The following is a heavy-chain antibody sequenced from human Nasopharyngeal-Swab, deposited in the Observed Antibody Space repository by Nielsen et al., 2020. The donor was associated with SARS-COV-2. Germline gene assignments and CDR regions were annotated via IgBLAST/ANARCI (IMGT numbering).Heavy chain of an antibody. CDR3: ARATYPSGSYSSY. V-gene: IGHV1-18*01. CDR2: ISSYNDNP. D-gene: IGHD1-26*01. Sequence: ASVKVSCNTSGYTFTNYGISWVRQAPGQRLEWMGWISSYNDNPNYAQKFQGRVTMTTDTSTSTAYMELRSLTSDDTAVYYCARATYPSGSYSSYWGQGTLVTVSS. J-gene: IGHJ4*02. CDR1: GYTFTNYG.